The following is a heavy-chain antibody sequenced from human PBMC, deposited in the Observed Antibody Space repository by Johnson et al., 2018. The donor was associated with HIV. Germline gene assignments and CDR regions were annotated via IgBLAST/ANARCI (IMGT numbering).Heavy chain of an antibody. CDR2: SYRGGSA. D-gene: IGHD6-19*01. CDR1: NFSVSMNH. Sequence: VQLVESGGGLMHPGGSLRLSCTASNFSVSMNHMTWVRQAPGKGLECVSVSYRGGSAYYADGVKGRFTISRDNSKNTLYLLMKSLRAEYTAVYHCARVGAGHISGPAMVFDIGGQGTMVTVSS. J-gene: IGHJ3*02. V-gene: IGHV3-53*01. CDR3: ARVGAGHISGPAMVFDI.